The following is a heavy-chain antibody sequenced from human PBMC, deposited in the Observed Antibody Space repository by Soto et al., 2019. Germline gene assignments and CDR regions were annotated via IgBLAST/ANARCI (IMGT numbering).Heavy chain of an antibody. Sequence: EVQLVESGGGLVQPGGSLRLSCAASGFTFSSYWMSWVRQAPGKGLEWVANIKQDGSEKYYVESVKGRFTISRDNAKNSLYRQKNRRGAEDTAVYYCARANDILPGYYSSVDYWGQGSLVTVAS. J-gene: IGHJ4*02. V-gene: IGHV3-7*01. CDR1: GFTFSSYW. CDR2: IKQDGSEK. D-gene: IGHD3-9*01. CDR3: ARANDILPGYYSSVDY.